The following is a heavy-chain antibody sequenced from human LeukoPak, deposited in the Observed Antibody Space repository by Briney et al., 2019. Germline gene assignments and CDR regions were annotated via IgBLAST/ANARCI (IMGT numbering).Heavy chain of an antibody. V-gene: IGHV3-48*03. CDR3: ARAPPRGKYYFDY. Sequence: GGSLRLSCAASGFTFSSYEMNWVRQAPGKGLEWVSYISSSGSTIYYADSVKGRFTISRDNAKNSLYLQMNSLRAEDTAVYYCARAPPRGKYYFDYWGQGTLVTVSS. D-gene: IGHD1-1*01. J-gene: IGHJ4*02. CDR1: GFTFSSYE. CDR2: ISSSGSTI.